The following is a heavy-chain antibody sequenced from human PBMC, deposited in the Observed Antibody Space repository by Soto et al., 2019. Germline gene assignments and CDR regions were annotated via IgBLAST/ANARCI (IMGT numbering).Heavy chain of an antibody. CDR2: ISYSGDT. D-gene: IGHD6-19*01. V-gene: IGHV4-31*03. CDR3: ARDLEVTVTGRVAFGI. CDR1: GDSIRHDNLF. J-gene: IGHJ3*02. Sequence: QVQLQESGQGLVKPSQTLSLTCTVSGDSIRHDNLFWIYLLQRPGMRLEWLGYISYSGDTYYHPSLKSSVSISVAPSNNQFSLILNLVTAADAAVYYCARDLEVTVTGRVAFGIWGRGTLVTVAS.